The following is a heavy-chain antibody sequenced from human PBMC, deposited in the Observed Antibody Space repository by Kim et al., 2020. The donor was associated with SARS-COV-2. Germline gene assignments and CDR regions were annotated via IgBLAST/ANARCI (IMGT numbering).Heavy chain of an antibody. CDR2: ISYDGSNK. CDR3: AKGPRIYYFDY. J-gene: IGHJ4*02. Sequence: GGSLRLSCAASGFTFSSYGMHWVRQAPGKGLEWVAVISYDGSNKYYADSVKGRFTISRDNSKNTLYLQMNSLRAEDTAVYYCAKGPRIYYFDYWGQGTLVTVSS. D-gene: IGHD2-15*01. CDR1: GFTFSSYG. V-gene: IGHV3-30*18.